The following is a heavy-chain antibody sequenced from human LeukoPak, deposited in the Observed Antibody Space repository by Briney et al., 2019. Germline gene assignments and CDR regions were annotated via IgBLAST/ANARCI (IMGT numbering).Heavy chain of an antibody. CDR3: ARGSLFDY. V-gene: IGHV4-34*01. CDR1: GFTFSSYG. Sequence: PGGSLRLSCAASGFTFSSYGMHWIRQPPGKGLEWIGEINHSGSTNYNPSLKSRVTISVDTSKNQFSLKLSSVTAADTAVYYCARGSLFDYWGQGTLVTVSS. CDR2: INHSGST. J-gene: IGHJ4*02.